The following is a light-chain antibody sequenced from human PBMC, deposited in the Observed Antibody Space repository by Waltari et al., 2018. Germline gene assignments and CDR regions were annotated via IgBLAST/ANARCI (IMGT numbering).Light chain of an antibody. CDR2: EAS. Sequence: DIRMTQSPSTLSASAGDRVIISCRASQFISKWLAWYQQKPGQAPKLLIYEASTLQSGVPSRFSGTGSGTDFTLTISSLQPDDFATYYCQQYNSYSLLTFGGGTKVEIK. J-gene: IGKJ4*01. CDR1: QFISKW. V-gene: IGKV1-5*03. CDR3: QQYNSYSLLT.